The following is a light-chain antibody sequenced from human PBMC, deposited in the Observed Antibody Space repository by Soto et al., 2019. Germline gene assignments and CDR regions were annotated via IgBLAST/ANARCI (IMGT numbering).Light chain of an antibody. Sequence: QSVLTPPASLSWSPGQSITLSRTGTSSDVGGYNYVSWYQQHPGKAPKLMIYDVSNRPSGVSNRFSGSKSGNTASLTISGLQAEDEADYYCSSYTSSSTYVFGTGTKAPS. J-gene: IGLJ1*01. V-gene: IGLV2-14*01. CDR3: SSYTSSSTYV. CDR1: SSDVGGYNY. CDR2: DVS.